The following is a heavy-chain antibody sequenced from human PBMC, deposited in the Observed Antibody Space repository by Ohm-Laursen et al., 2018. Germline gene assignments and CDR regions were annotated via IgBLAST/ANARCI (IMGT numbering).Heavy chain of an antibody. CDR1: GGSISGYF. V-gene: IGHV4-59*01. Sequence: TLSLTCTVSGGSISGYFWSWIRQSPGKGLEWIGYISDSGMTDSGSIEYNPSLKSRVTMSVDTSKNQFSLKLSSVTAADTAVYYCARGYCSGGSCYLDYYGMDVWGQGTTVTVSS. D-gene: IGHD2-15*01. CDR3: ARGYCSGGSCYLDYYGMDV. CDR2: ISDSGMTDSGSI. J-gene: IGHJ6*02.